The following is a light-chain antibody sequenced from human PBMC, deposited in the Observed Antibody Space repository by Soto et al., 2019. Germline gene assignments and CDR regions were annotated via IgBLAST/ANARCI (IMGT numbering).Light chain of an antibody. J-gene: IGLJ1*01. Sequence: QSALTQPASVSGSPGQSITISCTGTSSDIGGYNYVSWYQQHPGEAPKLMIYEVTNRPSGVSSRFSGSKSGSTASLTISGLQAEDEADYYCSSYTISSTYVFGTGTQLTVL. CDR1: SSDIGGYNY. CDR3: SSYTISSTYV. CDR2: EVT. V-gene: IGLV2-14*01.